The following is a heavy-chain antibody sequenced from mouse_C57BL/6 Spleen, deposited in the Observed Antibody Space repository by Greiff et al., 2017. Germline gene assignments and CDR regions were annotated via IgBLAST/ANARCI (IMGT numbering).Heavy chain of an antibody. CDR2: IHPSDSDT. CDR3: APYYDYDRFAY. J-gene: IGHJ3*01. CDR1: GYTFTSYW. D-gene: IGHD2-4*01. V-gene: IGHV1-74*01. Sequence: QVQLKQPGAELVKPGASVKVSCKASGYTFTSYWMHWVKQRPGQGLEWIGRIHPSDSDTNYNQKFKGKATLTVDKSSSTAYMQLSSLTSEDSAVYYCAPYYDYDRFAYWGQGTLVTVSA.